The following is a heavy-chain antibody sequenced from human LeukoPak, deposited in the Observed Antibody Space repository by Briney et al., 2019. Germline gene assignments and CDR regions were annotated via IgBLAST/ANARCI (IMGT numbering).Heavy chain of an antibody. CDR2: IKQDGSGK. J-gene: IGHJ4*02. Sequence: PGGSLRLSCEGSGFTFGNYWMSWVRQAPGKGLEWVANIKQDGSGKYYVDSVKGRFTISRDNAKNSLYLQMNSLRAEDTAVYYCARHRLRYFDLPYYFDYWGQGTLVTVSS. CDR1: GFTFGNYW. V-gene: IGHV3-7*01. D-gene: IGHD3-9*01. CDR3: ARHRLRYFDLPYYFDY.